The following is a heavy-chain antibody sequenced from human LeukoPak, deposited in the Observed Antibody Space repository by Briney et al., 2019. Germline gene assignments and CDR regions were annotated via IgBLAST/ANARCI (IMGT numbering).Heavy chain of an antibody. Sequence: ASVKVSCKTSGYTFTGYYMHWVRQAPGQGLEWMGWINPKGGGTSYPQKFQGRVSMTRDTSISTAYMELSRLRSDDTAVYYCVPSNNFYYFDYWGQGTLVTVSS. CDR1: GYTFTGYY. CDR2: INPKGGGT. CDR3: VPSNNFYYFDY. D-gene: IGHD1-1*01. J-gene: IGHJ4*02. V-gene: IGHV1-2*02.